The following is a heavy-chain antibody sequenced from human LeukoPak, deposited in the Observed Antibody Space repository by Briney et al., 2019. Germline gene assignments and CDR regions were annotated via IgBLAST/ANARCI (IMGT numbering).Heavy chain of an antibody. J-gene: IGHJ6*02. CDR1: GFTVSSNY. CDR3: ARDVSPYYSGSGSRYGMDV. D-gene: IGHD3-10*01. CDR2: IYSGGST. V-gene: IGHV3-66*01. Sequence: GGSLRLSCAASGFTVSSNYMSWVRQAPGKGLEWVSVIYSGGSTYYADSVKGRFTISRDKSKNTLYLQMNSLRGEDTAVYYCARDVSPYYSGSGSRYGMDVWGQGTTVTVSS.